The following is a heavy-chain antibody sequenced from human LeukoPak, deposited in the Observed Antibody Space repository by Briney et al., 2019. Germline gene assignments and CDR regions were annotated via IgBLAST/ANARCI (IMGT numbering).Heavy chain of an antibody. Sequence: GGSLRLSCAASGFTFSSYGMHWVRQAPGKGLEWVAFIRYDGSNKYYADSVKGRFTISRDNSKNTLSLQMNSLRAEDTAVYYCAKDYVSGDGYWDFDYWGQGTLSPSPQ. D-gene: IGHD5-24*01. J-gene: IGHJ4*02. CDR2: IRYDGSNK. CDR1: GFTFSSYG. V-gene: IGHV3-30*02. CDR3: AKDYVSGDGYWDFDY.